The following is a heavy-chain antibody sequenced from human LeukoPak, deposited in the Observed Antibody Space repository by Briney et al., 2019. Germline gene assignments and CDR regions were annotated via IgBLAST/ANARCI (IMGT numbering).Heavy chain of an antibody. CDR2: ISGSGADT. Sequence: GGSLRLSCAGSGFTFSSYAMSWVRQAPGKGLEWVSAISGSGADTYYADSVKGRFTISRDNSKNTLFLQMNSLRAEDSAVYYCAKLVTMIVVVISHFDYWGQGTLVTVSS. CDR1: GFTFSSYA. J-gene: IGHJ4*02. V-gene: IGHV3-23*01. CDR3: AKLVTMIVVVISHFDY. D-gene: IGHD3-22*01.